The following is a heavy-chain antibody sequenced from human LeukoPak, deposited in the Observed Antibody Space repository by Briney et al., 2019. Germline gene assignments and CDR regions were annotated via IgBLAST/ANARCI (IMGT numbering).Heavy chain of an antibody. Sequence: GGSLRLSGAASGFTFSRYSMNWVRQAPGKGLEWVSSISSSSTYIDYADSVKGRFTISRHNARNSLYLQMNSLRAEDTAVYYCARVYGDYALDFWGQGTLVTVSS. J-gene: IGHJ4*02. V-gene: IGHV3-21*01. CDR3: ARVYGDYALDF. D-gene: IGHD4-17*01. CDR2: ISSSSTYI. CDR1: GFTFSRYS.